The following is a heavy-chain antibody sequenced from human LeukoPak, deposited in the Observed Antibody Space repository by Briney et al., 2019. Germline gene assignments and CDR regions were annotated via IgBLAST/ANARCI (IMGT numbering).Heavy chain of an antibody. J-gene: IGHJ4*02. V-gene: IGHV4-4*09. CDR2: IYTSGST. D-gene: IGHD3-3*01. CDR1: GGSISSYY. CDR3: ASLRFLEWSFDY. Sequence: SETLSLTCTVSGGSISSYYWRWIRQPPGKGLEWIGYIYTSGSTNYNPSLKSPVTISVDTSKNQFSLKLSSVTAADTAVYYCASLRFLEWSFDYWGQGTLVTVSS.